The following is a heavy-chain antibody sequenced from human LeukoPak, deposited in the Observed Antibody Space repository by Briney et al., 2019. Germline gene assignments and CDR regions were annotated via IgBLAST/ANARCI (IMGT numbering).Heavy chain of an antibody. Sequence: GGSLRLSCAASGFTFSSYSMNWVRQAPGKGLEWVSYISSSSSTIYYADSVKGRFTISRDNAKNSLYLQMNSLRAEDTAVYYCARDLGVVSHCYFDYWGQGTLVTVSS. CDR3: ARDLGVVSHCYFDY. J-gene: IGHJ4*03. D-gene: IGHD2/OR15-2a*01. CDR2: ISSSSSTI. CDR1: GFTFSSYS. V-gene: IGHV3-48*01.